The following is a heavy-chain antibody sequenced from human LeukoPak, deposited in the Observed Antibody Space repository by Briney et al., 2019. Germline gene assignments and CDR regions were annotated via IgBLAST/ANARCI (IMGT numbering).Heavy chain of an antibody. V-gene: IGHV3-21*01. CDR3: ARDSITMIVLDAFDI. Sequence: GGSLRLSCAASGFTFSSYSMNWVRQAPGKGLEWVSSISSSSSYIYYADSVKGRFTISRDNAKNSLYLQMNSLRAEDTAVYYCARDSITMIVLDAFDIWGQGTMVTVSS. CDR1: GFTFSSYS. CDR2: ISSSSSYI. J-gene: IGHJ3*02. D-gene: IGHD3-22*01.